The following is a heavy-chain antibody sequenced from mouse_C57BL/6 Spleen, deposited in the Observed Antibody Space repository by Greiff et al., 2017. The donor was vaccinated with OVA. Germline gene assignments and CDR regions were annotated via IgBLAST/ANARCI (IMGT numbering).Heavy chain of an antibody. J-gene: IGHJ3*01. D-gene: IGHD2-4*01. CDR2: IDPETGGT. CDR3: TRLGLRREFAY. Sequence: LVESGAELVRPGASVALSCKASGYTFTDYEMHWVKQTPVHGLEWIGAIDPETGGTAYNQKFKGKAILTADKSSSTAYMELRSLTSEDSAVYYCTRLGLRREFAYWGQGTLVTVSA. V-gene: IGHV1-15*01. CDR1: GYTFTDYE.